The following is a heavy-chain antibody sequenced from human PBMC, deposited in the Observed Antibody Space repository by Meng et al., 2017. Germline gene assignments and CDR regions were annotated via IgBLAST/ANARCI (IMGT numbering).Heavy chain of an antibody. Sequence: GESLKISCAASGFTFSSYGMHWVRQAPGKGLEWVAVIWYDGSNKYYADSVKGRFTISRDNSKNTLYLQMNSLRAEDTAVYYCARELWFGNPFDIWGQGTMVT. V-gene: IGHV3-33*01. CDR3: ARELWFGNPFDI. D-gene: IGHD3-10*01. CDR2: IWYDGSNK. CDR1: GFTFSSYG. J-gene: IGHJ3*02.